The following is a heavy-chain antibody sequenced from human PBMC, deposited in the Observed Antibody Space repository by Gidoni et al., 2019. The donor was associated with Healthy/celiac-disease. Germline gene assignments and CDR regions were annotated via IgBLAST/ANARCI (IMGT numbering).Heavy chain of an antibody. D-gene: IGHD3-10*01. J-gene: IGHJ4*02. CDR3: AKDLLVFGYYGSGSKLDY. CDR2: SSGSGGST. V-gene: IGHV3-23*01. Sequence: EVQLLESGGGLVQPGGSLRLSCADAGITFGSHAMSWVRPAPGKGLEWVSASSGSGGSTYYADSVKGRFTISRDNSKNTLYLQMNSLRAEDTAVYYCAKDLLVFGYYGSGSKLDYWGQGTLVTVSS. CDR1: GITFGSHA.